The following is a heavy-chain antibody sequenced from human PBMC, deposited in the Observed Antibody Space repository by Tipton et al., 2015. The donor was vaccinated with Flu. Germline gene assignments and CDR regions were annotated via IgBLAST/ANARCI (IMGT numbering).Heavy chain of an antibody. J-gene: IGHJ5*02. Sequence: TLSLTCAVSGDSIRDDYFWAWIRQPPGKRLEWIATIHRSGSTKYNPSLKGRGTISVDTSKNQFYLEMRSVTAADMAVYYCARRDYSNYVSDPKSWFDPWGQGTLVAVSS. CDR1: GDSIRDDYF. V-gene: IGHV4-38-2*01. D-gene: IGHD4-11*01. CDR3: ARRDYSNYVSDPKSWFDP. CDR2: IHRSGST.